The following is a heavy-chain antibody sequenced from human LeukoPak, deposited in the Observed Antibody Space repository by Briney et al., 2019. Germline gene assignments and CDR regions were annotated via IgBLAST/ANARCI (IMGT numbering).Heavy chain of an antibody. CDR3: ARPEVGANYDAFDI. J-gene: IGHJ3*02. CDR2: ISAYNGNT. Sequence: ASVKVSCKASGYTFTSYGISWVRQAPRQGLEWMGWISAYNGNTNYAQKLQGRVTMTTDTSTSTAYMELRSLRSDDTAVYYCARPEVGANYDAFDIWGQGTMVTVSS. D-gene: IGHD1-26*01. CDR1: GYTFTSYG. V-gene: IGHV1-18*01.